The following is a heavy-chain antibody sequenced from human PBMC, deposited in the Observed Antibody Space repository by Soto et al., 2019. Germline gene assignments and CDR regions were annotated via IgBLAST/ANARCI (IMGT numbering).Heavy chain of an antibody. CDR3: ARLPWADYGGIFDP. Sequence: QVQLQESGPGLVKPSETLSLTCTVSGGSISNYYWSWIRHPPAKKLEWIGYIYYSGSTNYNPSLKGRVTISVDTSKNQFSLKLYSVTTADTAMYYCARLPWADYGGIFDPWGHGTLVTVSS. D-gene: IGHD4-17*01. V-gene: IGHV4-59*01. CDR1: GGSISNYY. CDR2: IYYSGST. J-gene: IGHJ5*02.